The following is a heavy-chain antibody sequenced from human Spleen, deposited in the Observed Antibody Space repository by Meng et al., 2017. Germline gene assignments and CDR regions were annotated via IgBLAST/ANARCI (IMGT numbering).Heavy chain of an antibody. CDR3: ARGPTTMAHDFDY. J-gene: IGHJ4*02. Sequence: GRQKKWGAGLWKPSETLSPTCVVSGGSFSDYDWSWIRQPPGKGLEWIGEINHSGSTNYNPSLESRATISVDTSQNNLSLKLSSVTAADSAVYYCARGPTTMAHDFDYWGQGTLVTVSS. D-gene: IGHD4-11*01. CDR1: GGSFSDYD. CDR2: INHSGST. V-gene: IGHV4-34*01.